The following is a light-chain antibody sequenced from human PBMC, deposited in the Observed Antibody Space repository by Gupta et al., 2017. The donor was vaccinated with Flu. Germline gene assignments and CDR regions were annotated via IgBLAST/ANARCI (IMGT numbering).Light chain of an antibody. CDR1: DIGSKS. CDR3: QLWDRSSDNWV. V-gene: IGLV3-21*03. Sequence: VKTTRITCGGTDIGSKSVHWCHQTPGQAPVLFVYDDGNRPSGIPERFSGSNSGTTATLTISRVEAGDEADYYCQLWDRSSDNWVFGGGTRLTVL. CDR2: DDG. J-gene: IGLJ3*02.